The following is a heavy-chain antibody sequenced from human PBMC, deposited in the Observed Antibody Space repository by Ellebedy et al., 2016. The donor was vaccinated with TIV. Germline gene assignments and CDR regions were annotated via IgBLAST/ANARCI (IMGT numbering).Heavy chain of an antibody. CDR3: AMSDSGSFYDAFDI. CDR2: ISYDGSNK. CDR1: GFTFSSYG. Sequence: GESLKISXAASGFTFSSYGMHWVRQAPGKGLEWVAVISYDGSNKYYADSVKGRFTISRDNSKNTLYLQMNSLRAEDTALYYCAMSDSGSFYDAFDIWGQGTMVTVSS. D-gene: IGHD1-26*01. V-gene: IGHV3-30*03. J-gene: IGHJ3*02.